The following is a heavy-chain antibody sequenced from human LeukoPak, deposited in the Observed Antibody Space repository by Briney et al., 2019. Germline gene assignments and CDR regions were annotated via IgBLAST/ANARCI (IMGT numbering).Heavy chain of an antibody. V-gene: IGHV3-23*01. Sequence: GGSLRLSCAASGFTFSSYAMSWVRQAPGKGLEWVAAISGSGGSTYYADSAKGRFTICRDNSKNTLYLQMTSLRAEDTAVYYCAKSDYYYGSGSPETFDYWGQGTLVTVSS. D-gene: IGHD3-10*01. J-gene: IGHJ4*02. CDR1: GFTFSSYA. CDR3: AKSDYYYGSGSPETFDY. CDR2: ISGSGGST.